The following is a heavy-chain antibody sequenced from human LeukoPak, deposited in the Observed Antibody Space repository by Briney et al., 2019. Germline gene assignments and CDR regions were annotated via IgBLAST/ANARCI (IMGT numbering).Heavy chain of an antibody. V-gene: IGHV1-69*05. CDR3: ARDFEPLTTGEVPLDY. CDR2: IIPIFGTA. Sequence: GSSVKVSCKASGGTFSSYAISWVRQAPGQGLEWMGRIIPIFGTANYAQKFRGRVTITTDESTSTAYMELSSLRSEDTAVYYCARDFEPLTTGEVPLDYWGQGTLVTVSS. CDR1: GGTFSSYA. J-gene: IGHJ4*02. D-gene: IGHD2-8*02.